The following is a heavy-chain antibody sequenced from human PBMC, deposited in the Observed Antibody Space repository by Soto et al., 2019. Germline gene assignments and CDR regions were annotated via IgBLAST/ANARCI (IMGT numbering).Heavy chain of an antibody. V-gene: IGHV3-11*01. CDR1: GFRFSDHY. CDR3: AGDPYYYGSAF. CDR2: ISGGGTTT. Sequence: QVQLVESGGGLVEPGGSLRLSCAASGFRFSDHYMTWIRQAPGKGLVWVSKISGGGTTTHYADSVKGRFTVSRDNAKNSLYLQMNSLRAEDTAVYYCAGDPYYYGSAFWGQGTLVTVSS. D-gene: IGHD3-10*01. J-gene: IGHJ4*02.